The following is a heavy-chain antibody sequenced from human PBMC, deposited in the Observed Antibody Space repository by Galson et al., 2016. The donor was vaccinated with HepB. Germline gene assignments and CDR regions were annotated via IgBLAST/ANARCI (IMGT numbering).Heavy chain of an antibody. D-gene: IGHD3-16*01. Sequence: SVKVSCKASGYTFTSYGISWVRQAPGQGLEWMGRISAYTGKKNYEQKLQGRVTMTTDTATSTAYMQMRSLRPDDPAVSYCARDRGWGSYGIWGQGTMVTVSS. J-gene: IGHJ3*02. V-gene: IGHV1-18*01. CDR2: ISAYTGKK. CDR1: GYTFTSYG. CDR3: ARDRGWGSYGI.